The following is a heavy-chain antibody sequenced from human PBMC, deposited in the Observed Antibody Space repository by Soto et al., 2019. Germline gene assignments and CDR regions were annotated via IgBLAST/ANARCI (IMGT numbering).Heavy chain of an antibody. Sequence: SETLSLTCTVSGGSISSYYWSCIRQPPGKGLEWIGYIYYSGSTNYNPSLKGRVTISVDTSKNQFSLKMRSVTAADTAVYYWASGPPEHDTPFDPWGQGTLVT. CDR1: GGSISSYY. D-gene: IGHD1-1*01. V-gene: IGHV4-59*01. J-gene: IGHJ5*02. CDR3: ASGPPEHDTPFDP. CDR2: IYYSGST.